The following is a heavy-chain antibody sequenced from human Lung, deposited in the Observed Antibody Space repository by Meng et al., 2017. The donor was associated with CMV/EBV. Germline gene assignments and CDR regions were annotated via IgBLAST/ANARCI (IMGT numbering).Heavy chain of an antibody. V-gene: IGHV3-74*01. D-gene: IGHD2-21*01. Sequence: GEXXKISCAASGFSFSNYWMHWVRQAPGKGLVWVSRININGRTTNYADSVKGRFTISRDNAKNTLYLQMNSLRAEDAGVYYCTSLYLAVWGQGTLVTVSS. J-gene: IGHJ4*02. CDR1: GFSFSNYW. CDR3: TSLYLAV. CDR2: ININGRTT.